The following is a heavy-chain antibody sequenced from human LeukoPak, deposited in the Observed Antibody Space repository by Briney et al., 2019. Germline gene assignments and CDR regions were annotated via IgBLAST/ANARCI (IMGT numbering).Heavy chain of an antibody. V-gene: IGHV3-53*01. J-gene: IGHJ6*03. CDR2: IYSGGST. D-gene: IGHD3-10*01. CDR3: ASGSGSYRTPYYYMDV. Sequence: GGSLRLSCAASGFTVSSNYMSWVREAPGKGLVWVSVIYSGGSTYDADSVKGRFTISRDNSKNTLYLQMNSLRAEDTAVYYCASGSGSYRTPYYYMDVWGTGTTVTVSS. CDR1: GFTVSSNY.